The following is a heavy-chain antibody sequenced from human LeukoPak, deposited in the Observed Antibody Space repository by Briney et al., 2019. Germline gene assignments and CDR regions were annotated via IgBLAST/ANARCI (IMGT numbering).Heavy chain of an antibody. CDR3: ARAAMVYYFDY. CDR1: GFTVSSNY. V-gene: IGHV3-11*01. J-gene: IGHJ4*02. D-gene: IGHD5-18*01. CDR2: ISSSGSTI. Sequence: GGSLRLSCAASGFTVSSNYMSWVRQAPGKGLEWVSYISSSGSTIYYADSVKGRFTISRDNAKNSLYLQMNSLRAEDTAVYYCARAAMVYYFDYWGQGTLVTVSS.